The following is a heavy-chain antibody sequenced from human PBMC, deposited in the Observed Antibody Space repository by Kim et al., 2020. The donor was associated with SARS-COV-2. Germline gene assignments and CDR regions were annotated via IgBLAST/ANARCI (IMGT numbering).Heavy chain of an antibody. Sequence: HSGSTNYTPSLKSRVTISVDTSKNQFSLKLSSVTAADTAVYYCARRGFDYWGQGTLVTVSS. J-gene: IGHJ4*02. D-gene: IGHD3-10*01. V-gene: IGHV4-34*01. CDR2: HSGST. CDR3: ARRGFDY.